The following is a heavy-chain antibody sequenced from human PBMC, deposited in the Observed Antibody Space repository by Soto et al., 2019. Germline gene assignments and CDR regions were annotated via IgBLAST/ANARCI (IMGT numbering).Heavy chain of an antibody. CDR3: ARDGQGYSYGWWRDYYYGMDV. CDR2: ISSSSSYI. D-gene: IGHD5-18*01. CDR1: GFTFSSYS. Sequence: PGGSLRLSCAASGFTFSSYSMNWVRQAPGKGLEWVSSISSSSSYIYYADSVKGRFTISRDNAKNSLYLQMNSLRAEDTAVYYCARDGQGYSYGWWRDYYYGMDVWGQETTVTVSS. V-gene: IGHV3-21*01. J-gene: IGHJ6*02.